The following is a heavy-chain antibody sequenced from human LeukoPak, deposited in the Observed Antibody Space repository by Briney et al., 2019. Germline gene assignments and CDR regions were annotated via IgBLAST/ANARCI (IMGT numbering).Heavy chain of an antibody. CDR2: INHSGST. J-gene: IGHJ4*02. Sequence: SETLSLTCTLSGGSISTYYWSWIRQPPGKGLEWIGEINHSGSTNYNPSLKSRVTISVDTSKNQFSLKLSSVTAADTAVYYCARGAGLWFRDDFDYWGQGTLVTVSS. V-gene: IGHV4-34*01. CDR3: ARGAGLWFRDDFDY. D-gene: IGHD3-10*01. CDR1: GGSISTYY.